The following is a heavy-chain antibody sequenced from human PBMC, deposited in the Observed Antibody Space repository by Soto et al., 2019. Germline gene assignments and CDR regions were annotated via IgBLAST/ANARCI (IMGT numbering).Heavy chain of an antibody. Sequence: QVQLVESGGGVVQPGRSLRLSCAASGFTFSSYAMHWVRQAPGKGLEWVAVISYDGSNKYYADSVKGRFTISSDNSKNTLYLQMNSLRAEDTAVYYCARDRYCSGGSCHNWFDPWGQGTLVTVSS. CDR2: ISYDGSNK. D-gene: IGHD2-15*01. CDR3: ARDRYCSGGSCHNWFDP. V-gene: IGHV3-30-3*01. CDR1: GFTFSSYA. J-gene: IGHJ5*02.